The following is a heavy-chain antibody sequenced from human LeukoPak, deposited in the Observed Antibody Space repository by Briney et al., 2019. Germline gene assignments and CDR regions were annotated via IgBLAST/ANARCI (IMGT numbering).Heavy chain of an antibody. V-gene: IGHV1-18*04. J-gene: IGHJ5*02. D-gene: IGHD6-13*01. Sequence: ASVKVSCKASGYTFTSYGISWVRQAPGQGLEWMGWISAYNGNTNCAQKLQGRVTMTTDTSTSTAYMELRSLRSDDTAVYCCARDAAAGLFYTHYNWFDPWGQGTLVTVSS. CDR1: GYTFTSYG. CDR2: ISAYNGNT. CDR3: ARDAAAGLFYTHYNWFDP.